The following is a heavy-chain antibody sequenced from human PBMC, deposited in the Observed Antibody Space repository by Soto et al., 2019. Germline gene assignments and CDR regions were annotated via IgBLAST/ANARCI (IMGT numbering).Heavy chain of an antibody. D-gene: IGHD6-19*01. V-gene: IGHV4-61*01. Sequence: QVQLQESGPGLVKPSETLSLTCTVSGGSITGSISSYYWSWIRQPPGKGLEWIGYIYYSGSTNYNPSLKSRVNISIDTSKNQFALKLSSVTAADTAVYYCARLEAVSYDAFDVWGQGTIVTVSS. CDR1: GGSITGSISSYY. J-gene: IGHJ3*01. CDR3: ARLEAVSYDAFDV. CDR2: IYYSGST.